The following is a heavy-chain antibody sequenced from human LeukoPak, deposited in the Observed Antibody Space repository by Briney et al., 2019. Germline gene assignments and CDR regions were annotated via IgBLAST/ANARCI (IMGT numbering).Heavy chain of an antibody. CDR2: FYYSRGT. J-gene: IGHJ6*03. D-gene: IGHD6-19*01. Sequence: PSETLSLTCTVSGDSITSFYWSWIRQSPGRGLEWIGYFYYSRGTTYNPSLRSRATISADTSQNQFSLKLRSVTAADTAVYYCARAISAWSYFYYMDVWGKGTTATVSS. CDR3: ARAISAWSYFYYMDV. V-gene: IGHV4-59*01. CDR1: GDSITSFY.